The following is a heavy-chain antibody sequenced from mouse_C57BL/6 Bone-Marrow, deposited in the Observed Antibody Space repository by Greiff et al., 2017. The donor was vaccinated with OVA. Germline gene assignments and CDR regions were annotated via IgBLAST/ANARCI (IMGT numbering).Heavy chain of an antibody. CDR3: TRSTMVTTWDY. CDR1: GYTFTDYE. Sequence: QVQLKQSGAELVRPGASVTLSCKASGYTFTDYEMHWVKQTPVHGLEWIGAIDPETGGTAYNQKFKGKAILTADKSSSTAYMELRSLTSEDSAVYYCTRSTMVTTWDYWGQGTTLTVSS. CDR2: IDPETGGT. J-gene: IGHJ2*01. D-gene: IGHD2-2*01. V-gene: IGHV1-15*01.